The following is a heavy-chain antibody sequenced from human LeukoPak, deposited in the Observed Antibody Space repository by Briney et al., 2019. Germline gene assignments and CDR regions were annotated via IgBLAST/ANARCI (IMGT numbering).Heavy chain of an antibody. CDR1: GGSFSGHY. D-gene: IGHD3-22*01. CDR3: ASLDSSGYYYSDWFDP. CDR2: INHSGST. J-gene: IGHJ5*02. Sequence: SETLSLTCAVSGGSFSGHYWNWVRQPPGKGLEWIGEINHSGSTNYNPSLKSRVTISVDTSKNQFSLKLSSVTAADTAVYYCASLDSSGYYYSDWFDPWGQGTLVTVSS. V-gene: IGHV4-34*01.